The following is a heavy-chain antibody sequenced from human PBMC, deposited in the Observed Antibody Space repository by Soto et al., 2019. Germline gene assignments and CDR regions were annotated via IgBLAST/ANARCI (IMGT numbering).Heavy chain of an antibody. CDR3: VRSGTSSGRFSDY. D-gene: IGHD2-15*01. Sequence: GGSLRLSCAGSGFTLSDHYIDWVRQAPGKGLEWVGRSRDKAQGYSTAYAASVKGRFTTSRDESKNSVYLQWSSLKAADTAMYYCVRSGTSSGRFSDYWGQGTLVTVSS. J-gene: IGHJ4*02. CDR2: SRDKAQGYST. CDR1: GFTLSDHY. V-gene: IGHV3-72*01.